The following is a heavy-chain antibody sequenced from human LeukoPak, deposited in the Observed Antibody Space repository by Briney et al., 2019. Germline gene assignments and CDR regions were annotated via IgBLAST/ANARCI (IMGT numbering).Heavy chain of an antibody. J-gene: IGHJ3*02. CDR1: GGSFSGYY. CDR2: INHSVST. V-gene: IGHV4-34*01. D-gene: IGHD3-3*01. CDR3: ARGYLRFLGWKEAAFDI. Sequence: SETLSLTCAVYGGSFSGYYWSWIRQPPGKGLEWIGEINHSVSTNYNPSLKSRVTISVDTSKNQFSLKLSSVTAADTAVYYCARGYLRFLGWKEAAFDIWGQGTMVTVSS.